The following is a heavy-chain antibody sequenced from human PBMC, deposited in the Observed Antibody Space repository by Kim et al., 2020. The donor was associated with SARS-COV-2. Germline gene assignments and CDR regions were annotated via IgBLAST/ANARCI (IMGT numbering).Heavy chain of an antibody. CDR2: IKQDGSEK. CDR3: ARGGSRYYYDSSGYTFDY. V-gene: IGHV3-7*01. D-gene: IGHD3-22*01. J-gene: IGHJ4*02. Sequence: GGSLRLSCAASGFTFSSYWMSWVRQAPGKGLEWVANIKQDGSEKYYVDSVKGRFTISRDNAKNSLYLQMNSLRAEDTAVYYCARGGSRYYYDSSGYTFDYWGQGTLVTVSS. CDR1: GFTFSSYW.